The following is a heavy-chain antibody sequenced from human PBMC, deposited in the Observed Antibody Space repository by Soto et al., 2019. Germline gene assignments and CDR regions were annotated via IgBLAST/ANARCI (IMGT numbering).Heavy chain of an antibody. CDR2: ISYDGSNK. Sequence: QVQLVESGGGVVQPGRSLRLSCAASGFTFSSYAMHWVRQAPGKGLEWVAVISYDGSNKYYADSVKGRFTISRDNSKNTLYLQMNSLRAEDTAVYYCARDPRGYYDFCSGYYHFDYWGQGTLVTVSS. D-gene: IGHD3-3*01. V-gene: IGHV3-30-3*01. J-gene: IGHJ4*02. CDR3: ARDPRGYYDFCSGYYHFDY. CDR1: GFTFSSYA.